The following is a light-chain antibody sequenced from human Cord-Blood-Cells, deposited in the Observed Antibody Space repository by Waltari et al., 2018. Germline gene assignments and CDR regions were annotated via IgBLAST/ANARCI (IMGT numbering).Light chain of an antibody. CDR3: AAWDNSLSGPV. V-gene: IGLV1-47*01. CDR2: RNN. J-gene: IGLJ3*02. CDR1: SSNIGSNY. Sequence: QSVLTPPPSASGTPGHRVTIPCSGSSSNIGSNYVYWYQQHPGTAPKHLIYRNNHRPSGVPDQFSGPKSGTSASLPISGLRSEDEADYYCAAWDNSLSGPVFGGGTKLTVL.